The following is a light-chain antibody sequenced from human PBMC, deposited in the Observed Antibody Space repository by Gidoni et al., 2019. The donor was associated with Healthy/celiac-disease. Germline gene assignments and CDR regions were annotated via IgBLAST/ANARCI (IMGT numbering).Light chain of an antibody. CDR3: QQYNNWPEWT. V-gene: IGKV3-15*01. Sequence: EIVMTQSPATLSVSPGERATLSCRASQSVSSNLAWYQQKPGKAPRLLIYAASTRATGIPARFSGSGSGTEFTLTISSLQSEDFAVYYCQQYNNWPEWTFGQGTKVEIK. CDR2: AAS. J-gene: IGKJ1*01. CDR1: QSVSSN.